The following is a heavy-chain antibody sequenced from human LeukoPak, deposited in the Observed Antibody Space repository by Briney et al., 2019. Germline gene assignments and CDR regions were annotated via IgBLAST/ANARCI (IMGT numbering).Heavy chain of an antibody. CDR3: ARSGYSYALDH. V-gene: IGHV3-7*01. Sequence: GGSLRLSCAASGFSFSTFWMSWVRQAPGKGLEWVANTKGDDSEKYYVESVQGRFTISRDNAKNSLYLHMNSLRAEDKALYYCARSGYSYALDHWGQGSLVVVSS. CDR1: GFSFSTFW. J-gene: IGHJ1*01. D-gene: IGHD5-18*01. CDR2: TKGDDSEK.